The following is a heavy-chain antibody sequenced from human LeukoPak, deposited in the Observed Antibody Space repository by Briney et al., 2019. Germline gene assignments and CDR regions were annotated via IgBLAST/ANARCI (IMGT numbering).Heavy chain of an antibody. D-gene: IGHD6-13*01. Sequence: GGSLRLSCAASGFTFSGSAMHWVRQASGKGLEWVGRIRSKANSYATAYAASVKGRFTISRDGSKNTAYLQMNSLKTEDTAVYYCTQGVAAAGTGYWGQGTLVTVSS. CDR3: TQGVAAAGTGY. CDR1: GFTFSGSA. V-gene: IGHV3-73*01. J-gene: IGHJ4*02. CDR2: IRSKANSYAT.